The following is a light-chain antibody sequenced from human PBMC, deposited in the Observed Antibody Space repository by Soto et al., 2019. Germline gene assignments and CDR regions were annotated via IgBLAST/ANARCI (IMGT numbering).Light chain of an antibody. J-gene: IGKJ4*01. CDR2: DAS. Sequence: DIQMTQSPSSLSASVGDRVTNTCQASQDIANYLNWYQQKPGKAPKLLIYDASNLEPGVPSRFSGRGSGTDFTFTISNLQPEDFATYYCQQYDNLPLLTFGGGTKVEIK. CDR3: QQYDNLPLLT. V-gene: IGKV1-33*01. CDR1: QDIANY.